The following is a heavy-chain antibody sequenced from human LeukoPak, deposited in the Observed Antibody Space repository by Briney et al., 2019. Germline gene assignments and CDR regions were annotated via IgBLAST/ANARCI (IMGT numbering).Heavy chain of an antibody. D-gene: IGHD1-20*01. CDR2: ISAGGGTI. CDR3: ANLGNWNDVRDY. Sequence: GGSLRLSCAASGFTFISYAMTWVRQAPGKGLEWVSAISAGGGTILYADSVKGRFTISRDSSKNTLYLQMNSLRAEDTAVYYCANLGNWNDVRDYWGQGTLVTVSS. V-gene: IGHV3-23*01. J-gene: IGHJ4*02. CDR1: GFTFISYA.